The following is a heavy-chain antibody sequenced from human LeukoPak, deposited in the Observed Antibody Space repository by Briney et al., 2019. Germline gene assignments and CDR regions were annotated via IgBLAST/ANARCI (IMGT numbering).Heavy chain of an antibody. V-gene: IGHV3-43*01. CDR2: IGWDGGST. Sequence: PGGSLRLSGAPSGFTLDDYTIPWFGQVPGKVLEGVSLIGWDGGSTYYADSVKGRFTISRDNSKNSLYLQMNSLRTEDTALYYCAKEFGAAGKPGAAGFDYWGQGTLVTVSS. J-gene: IGHJ4*02. CDR3: AKEFGAAGKPGAAGFDY. D-gene: IGHD6-13*01. CDR1: GFTLDDYT.